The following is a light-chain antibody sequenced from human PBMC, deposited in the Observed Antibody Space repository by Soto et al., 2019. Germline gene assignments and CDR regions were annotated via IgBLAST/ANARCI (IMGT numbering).Light chain of an antibody. CDR2: EVS. CDR3: SSVATSRADV. CDR1: SSDVGGYNT. Sequence: QSAVTQPASVSGSPGQSITISCTGTSSDVGGYNTVCWYQQHPGKAPKLMIYEVSNRPSGVSNRFSGSKSGNTATLTISGLQSEDEADYYCSSVATSRADVFGTGTKLTVL. J-gene: IGLJ1*01. V-gene: IGLV2-14*01.